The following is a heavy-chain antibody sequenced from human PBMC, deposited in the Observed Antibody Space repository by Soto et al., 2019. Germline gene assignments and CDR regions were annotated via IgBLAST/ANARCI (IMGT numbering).Heavy chain of an antibody. D-gene: IGHD6-19*01. CDR3: ATRVAGLDYFDY. CDR1: GFTFDDYA. J-gene: IGHJ4*02. Sequence: EVQLVESGGGLVQPGRSLRLSCAASGFTFDDYAMHWVRQAPGKGLEWVSGISWNSGSIGYADSVKGRFTISRDNAKNSLYLQMNSLRAEDTALYYCATRVAGLDYFDYWGQGTLVTVSS. CDR2: ISWNSGSI. V-gene: IGHV3-9*01.